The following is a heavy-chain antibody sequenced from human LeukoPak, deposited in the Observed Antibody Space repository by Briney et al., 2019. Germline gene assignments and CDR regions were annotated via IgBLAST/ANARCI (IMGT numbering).Heavy chain of an antibody. CDR1: GFTFSSSA. V-gene: IGHV3-23*01. D-gene: IGHD5-24*01. Sequence: PGGSLRLSCAASGFTFSSSAMSWVRQAPGKGLEWVSGISGSGSGGSTYYADSVKGRFTISRDNSKNTLYLQMNSLIAEDTAVYYCAKSGYNRFDYWGQGTRFTVSS. CDR3: AKSGYNRFDY. CDR2: ISGSGSGGST. J-gene: IGHJ4*02.